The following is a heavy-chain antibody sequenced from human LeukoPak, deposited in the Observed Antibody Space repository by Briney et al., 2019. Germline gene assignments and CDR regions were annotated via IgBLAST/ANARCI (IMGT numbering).Heavy chain of an antibody. CDR3: TSYYRLRFLEL. V-gene: IGHV3-15*01. CDR1: GFTFSNAW. J-gene: IGHJ4*02. D-gene: IGHD3-3*01. CDR2: IKSKTDGGTT. Sequence: GGSLRLSCAASGFTFSNAWMSWVRQAPGKGLEWVGRIKSKTDGGTTDYAAPVKGRFTISRDDSKNTLYLQMNSLKTKDTAVYYCTSYYRLRFLELWGQGTLVTVSS.